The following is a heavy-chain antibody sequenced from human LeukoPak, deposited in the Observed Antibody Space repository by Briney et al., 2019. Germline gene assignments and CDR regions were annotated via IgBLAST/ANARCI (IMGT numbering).Heavy chain of an antibody. D-gene: IGHD2-15*01. CDR1: GFSLSGYW. CDR3: ARGYRYCYGGSCYWAAFDI. J-gene: IGHJ3*02. CDR2: INEAGSHT. V-gene: IGHV3-7*01. Sequence: GGSLRLSCAASGFSLSGYWMSWVRQAPGKGLEWVANINEAGSHTYCVDSLRGRFTISRDNTKNSLYLQMNNLRVEDTAVYYCARGYRYCYGGSCYWAAFDIWGQGTMVTVSS.